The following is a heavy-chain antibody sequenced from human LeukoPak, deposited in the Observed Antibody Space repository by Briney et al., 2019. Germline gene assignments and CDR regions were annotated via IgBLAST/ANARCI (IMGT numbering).Heavy chain of an antibody. V-gene: IGHV3-23*01. CDR3: AKDAYYDFWSGYWEGYYYYYGMDV. CDR2: ISGSGGST. CDR1: GFTFSSYA. D-gene: IGHD3-3*01. Sequence: PGGSLRLSCAASGFTFSSYAMSWVRQAPGKGLEWVSAISGSGGSTYYADSVKGRFTISRDNSKNTLYLQMNSLRAEDTAVYYCAKDAYYDFWSGYWEGYYYYYGMDVWGQGTTVTVSS. J-gene: IGHJ6*02.